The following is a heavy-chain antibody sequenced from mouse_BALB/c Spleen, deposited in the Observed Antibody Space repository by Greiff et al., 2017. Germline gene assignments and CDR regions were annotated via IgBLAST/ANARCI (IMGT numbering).Heavy chain of an antibody. CDR1: GYSITSGYY. V-gene: IGHV3-6*02. CDR2: ISYDGSN. Sequence: EVKLQESGPGLVKPSQSLSLTCSVTGYSITSGYYWNWIRQFPGNKLEWMGYISYDGSNNYNPSLKNRISITRDTSKNQFFLKLNSVTTEDTATYYCGGLFAMDYWGQGTSVTVSS. D-gene: IGHD6-2*01. CDR3: GGLFAMDY. J-gene: IGHJ4*01.